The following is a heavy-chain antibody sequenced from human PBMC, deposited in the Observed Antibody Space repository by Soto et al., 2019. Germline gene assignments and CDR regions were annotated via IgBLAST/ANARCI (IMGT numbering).Heavy chain of an antibody. V-gene: IGHV3-30*18. CDR3: AKRPTSTRFGDSFDI. CDR1: GFTFSSYG. CDR2: ISYDGSNK. J-gene: IGHJ3*02. D-gene: IGHD3-10*01. Sequence: GGSLRLSCAASGFTFSSYGMHWVRQAPGKGLEWVAVISYDGSNKYYADSVKGRFTISRDNSKNTLYLQMNSLRAEDTAVYYCAKRPTSTRFGDSFDIWGQGTMVTVS.